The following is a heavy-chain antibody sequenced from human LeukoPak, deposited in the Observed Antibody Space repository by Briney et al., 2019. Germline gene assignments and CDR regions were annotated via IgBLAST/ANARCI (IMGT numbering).Heavy chain of an antibody. Sequence: ASVKVSCKASGYXFSNFGINWVRQAPGQGLEWMGWISGNNDNPNYGQKFQGRFTVTTDSSTSTAYMELRNLTSDDTAVYYCARDGTSADDYWGQGTLVTVSS. CDR3: ARDGTSADDY. CDR2: ISGNNDNP. V-gene: IGHV1-18*01. J-gene: IGHJ4*02. CDR1: GYXFSNFG. D-gene: IGHD1-26*01.